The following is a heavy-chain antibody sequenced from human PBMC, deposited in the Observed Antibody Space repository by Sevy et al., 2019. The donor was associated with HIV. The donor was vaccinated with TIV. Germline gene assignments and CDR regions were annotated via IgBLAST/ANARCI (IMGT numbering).Heavy chain of an antibody. V-gene: IGHV3-7*01. CDR3: ARAMGV. J-gene: IGHJ6*02. CDR1: GISISSDW. CDR2: INQDGSEI. Sequence: EGSLRLSCVGSGISISSDWMNWVRQSPGKGLEWVANINQDGSEIYYVDSVKGRFTISRDNAKNSGYLQMHFLRVEDSAVYYCARAMGVWGQGTTVTVSS.